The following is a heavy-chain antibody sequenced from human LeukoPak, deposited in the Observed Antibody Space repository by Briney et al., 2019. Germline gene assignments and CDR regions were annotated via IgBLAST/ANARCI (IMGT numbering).Heavy chain of an antibody. CDR1: GGSFSGYY. CDR2: INHSGST. Sequence: KTSGTLSLTCAVYGGSFSGYYWSWIRQPPGKGLEWIGEINHSGSTNYNPSLKSRVTISVDTSKSQFSLKLSSVTATDTAVYYCASGTYRGEAQHWGQGTLVTVSS. V-gene: IGHV4-34*01. CDR3: ASGTYRGEAQH. J-gene: IGHJ1*01. D-gene: IGHD2-21*01.